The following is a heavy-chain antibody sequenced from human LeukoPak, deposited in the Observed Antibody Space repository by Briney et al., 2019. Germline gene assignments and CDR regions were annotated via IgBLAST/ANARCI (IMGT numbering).Heavy chain of an antibody. V-gene: IGHV4-39*07. CDR2: IYYSGST. CDR3: AREGLVGGYYNY. Sequence: PSETLSLTCTVSGGSISSSSYYWGWIRQPPGKGLEWIGSIYYSGSTYYNPSLKSRVTISVDTSKNQFSLKLSSVTAADTAVYYCAREGLVGGYYNYWGQGTLVTVSS. D-gene: IGHD3-3*01. CDR1: GGSISSSSYY. J-gene: IGHJ4*02.